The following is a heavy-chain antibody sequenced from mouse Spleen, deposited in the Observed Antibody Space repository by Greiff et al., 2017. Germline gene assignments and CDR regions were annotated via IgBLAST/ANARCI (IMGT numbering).Heavy chain of an antibody. J-gene: IGHJ1*01. D-gene: IGHD2-1*01. V-gene: IGHV2-9-1*01. CDR2: IWSGGGT. CDR3: ARDGNWYFDV. CDR1: GFSLTNYA. Sequence: VKLVESGPGLVAPSQSLSITCTVSGFSLTNYAINWVRQPPGKGLEWLGVIWSGGGTNSNSALKARLSISKDNSKSQVFLKLNSLQTDDTARYYCARDGNWYFDVWGAGTTVTVSS.